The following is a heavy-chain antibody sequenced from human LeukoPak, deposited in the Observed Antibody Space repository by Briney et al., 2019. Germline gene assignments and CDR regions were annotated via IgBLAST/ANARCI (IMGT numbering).Heavy chain of an antibody. J-gene: IGHJ6*02. CDR2: ISSSGSSI. V-gene: IGHV3-48*03. D-gene: IGHD2-15*01. CDR3: ARACGASCYAVDYYNYGMDV. Sequence: PGRSLRLSCAASGSTFSSFAMHWVRQAPGKGLEWVSDISSSGSSIYYADSVKGRFTISRDNAKNSLYLQMNSLGAGDTAVYYCARACGASCYAVDYYNYGMDVWGQGTTVTVSS. CDR1: GSTFSSFA.